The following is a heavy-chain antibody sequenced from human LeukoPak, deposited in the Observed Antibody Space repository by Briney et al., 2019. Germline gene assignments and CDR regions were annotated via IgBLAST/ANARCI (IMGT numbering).Heavy chain of an antibody. V-gene: IGHV3-21*01. D-gene: IGHD5-18*01. Sequence: GGSLRLSCAASGLTFRNYWMNWVRQAPGKGLEWVSSISSSSSYIYYADSVKGRFTISRDNAKNSPYLQMNSLRAEDTAAYYCASILDTAIDYWGQGTLVTVSS. CDR2: ISSSSSYI. J-gene: IGHJ4*02. CDR1: GLTFRNYW. CDR3: ASILDTAIDY.